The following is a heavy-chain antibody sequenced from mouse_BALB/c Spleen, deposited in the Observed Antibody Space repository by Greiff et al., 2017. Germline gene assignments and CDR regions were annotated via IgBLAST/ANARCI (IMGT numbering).Heavy chain of an antibody. D-gene: IGHD4-1*01. J-gene: IGHJ3*01. Sequence: EVKVVESGGGLVQPGGSLRLSCATSGFTFSDFYMEWVRQPPGKRLEWIAASRNKANDYTTEYSASVKGRFIVSRDTSQSILYLQMNALRAEDTAIYYCARDGNWGWFAYWGQGTLVTVSA. CDR1: GFTFSDFY. V-gene: IGHV7-1*02. CDR3: ARDGNWGWFAY. CDR2: SRNKANDYTT.